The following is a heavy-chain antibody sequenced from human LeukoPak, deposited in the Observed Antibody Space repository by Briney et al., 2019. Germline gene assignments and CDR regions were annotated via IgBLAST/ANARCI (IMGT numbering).Heavy chain of an antibody. V-gene: IGHV3-74*01. CDR1: GFTFNRYW. J-gene: IGHJ4*02. CDR2: INSDGSST. Sequence: GGSLRLFCAASGFTFNRYWMHWVRQVPGKGLVWVSRINSDGSSTTYADSVKGRFTISRDNARNTLYLQMNSLRAEDTAVYYCARGRGTIYMFDYWGQGTLVTVSS. CDR3: ARGRGTIYMFDY. D-gene: IGHD2/OR15-2a*01.